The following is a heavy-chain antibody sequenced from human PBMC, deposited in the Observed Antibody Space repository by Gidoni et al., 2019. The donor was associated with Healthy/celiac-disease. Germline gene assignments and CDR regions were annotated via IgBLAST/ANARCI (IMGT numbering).Heavy chain of an antibody. CDR1: GGTFSSYA. J-gene: IGHJ1*01. CDR3: ARVYYYDSSGYYQYFQH. V-gene: IGHV1-69*01. D-gene: IGHD3-22*01. CDR2: IIPIFGTA. Sequence: QVQLVQSGAEVKKPGSSVKVSCQASGGTFSSYAISWVRQAPGQGLEWMGGIIPIFGTANYAQKFQGRVTITADESTSTAYMELSSLRSEDTAVYYCARVYYYDSSGYYQYFQHWGQGTLVTVSS.